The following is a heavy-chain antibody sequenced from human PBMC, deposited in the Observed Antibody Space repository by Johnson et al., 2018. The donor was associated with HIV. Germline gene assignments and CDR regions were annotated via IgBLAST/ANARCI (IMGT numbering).Heavy chain of an antibody. CDR2: ISYDGSNK. CDR3: VRVELGAFDI. V-gene: IGHV3-30*04. CDR1: GFTFSSYA. D-gene: IGHD1-7*01. Sequence: QVQLVESGGGVVQPGRSLRLSCAASGFTFSSYAMHWVRQAPGKGLAWVAVISYDGSNKYYADSVKGRFTISRDNSKNTLYLEMNSLKTEDTAVYYCVRVELGAFDIWGQGTMVTVSS. J-gene: IGHJ3*02.